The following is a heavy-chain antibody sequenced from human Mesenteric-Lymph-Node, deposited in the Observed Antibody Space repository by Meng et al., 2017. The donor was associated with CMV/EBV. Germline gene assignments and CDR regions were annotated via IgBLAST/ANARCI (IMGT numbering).Heavy chain of an antibody. CDR2: INSDGSST. V-gene: IGHV3-74*01. Sequence: GESLKISCAASGFTFSSYWMHWVRQAPGKGLVWVSRINSDGSSTSYADSVKGRFTVSRDNAKNTLYLQMNSLRAEDTAVYYCARDPGGVVISPWYFDYWGQGTLVTVSS. J-gene: IGHJ4*02. CDR3: ARDPGGVVISPWYFDY. CDR1: GFTFSSYW. D-gene: IGHD2-21*01.